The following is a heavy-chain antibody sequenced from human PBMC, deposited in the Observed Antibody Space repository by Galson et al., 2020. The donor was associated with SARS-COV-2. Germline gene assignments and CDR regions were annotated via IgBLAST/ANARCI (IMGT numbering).Heavy chain of an antibody. CDR3: ARADYGGNHIYL. J-gene: IGHJ5*02. Sequence: ASETLSLTCTVSGGSISNYYWGWIRQPPGKGLEWIGYIFNSGSTHYNPSLKSRVTMSVDTSKNQFSLKLSSVTAADTAVYYCARADYGGNHIYLWGQGTLVSVSS. CDR1: GGSISNYY. D-gene: IGHD4-17*01. V-gene: IGHV4-59*01. CDR2: IFNSGST.